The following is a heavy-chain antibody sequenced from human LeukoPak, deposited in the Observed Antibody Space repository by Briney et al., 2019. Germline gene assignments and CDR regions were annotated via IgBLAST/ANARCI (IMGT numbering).Heavy chain of an antibody. CDR1: GYTFTGYY. CDR3: ARYYYDSSGNGLDY. Sequence: GASVKVSCKASGYTFTGYYMHWVRQAPGQGLEWMGWINPNSGGTNYAQKFQGRVTMTRDTSISTAYMELSRLRSDDTAVYYCARYYYDSSGNGLDYWGQRTLVTVSS. V-gene: IGHV1-2*02. J-gene: IGHJ4*02. CDR2: INPNSGGT. D-gene: IGHD3-22*01.